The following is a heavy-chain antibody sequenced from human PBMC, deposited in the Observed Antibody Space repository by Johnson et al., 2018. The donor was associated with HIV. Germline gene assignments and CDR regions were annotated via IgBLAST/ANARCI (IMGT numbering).Heavy chain of an antibody. Sequence: VQLVESGGGLVQPGGSLRLSCAASRFTFSSNDMHWVRQATGKGLEWVSTIGPGGDTYYADSVKGRFTISRDNSKNTLFLQMNSLRAEDTAVYYCARATVTPSDAFDIWGQGTMVTVSS. CDR2: IGPGGDT. D-gene: IGHD4-17*01. V-gene: IGHV3-13*01. CDR3: ARATVTPSDAFDI. CDR1: RFTFSSND. J-gene: IGHJ3*02.